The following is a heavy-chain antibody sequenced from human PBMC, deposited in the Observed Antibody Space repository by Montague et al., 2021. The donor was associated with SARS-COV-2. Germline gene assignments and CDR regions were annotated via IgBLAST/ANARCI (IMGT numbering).Heavy chain of an antibody. D-gene: IGHD3-10*01. CDR1: GDSITNHY. V-gene: IGHV4-4*07. CDR2: MHFTGKT. Sequence: SETLSLTCSVSGDSITNHYWSWIRQPAGKGLEWIGRMHFTGKTNFSPFFSSRLTMSAGTSKNQFSLKLSSVTAADTAVYYCARVKRGYYYGLGLSAHFDYWGQGTLVTVSS. J-gene: IGHJ4*02. CDR3: ARVKRGYYYGLGLSAHFDY.